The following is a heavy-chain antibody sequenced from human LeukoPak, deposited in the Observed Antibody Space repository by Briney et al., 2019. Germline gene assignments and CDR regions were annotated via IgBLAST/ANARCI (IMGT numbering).Heavy chain of an antibody. CDR2: IIHSGST. V-gene: IGHV4-34*01. D-gene: IGHD7-27*01. CDR3: PRGLTELGTAYYYYMDV. CDR1: GGSFSGYS. Sequence: SETLSLTCAVYGGSFSGYSWSWIRQSPGKGLEWIADIIHSGSTNYNSSLKSRVTISLDTSKNQFSLNLTCVTAADTAVYYCPRGLTELGTAYYYYMDVWGKGTTVIVSS. J-gene: IGHJ6*03.